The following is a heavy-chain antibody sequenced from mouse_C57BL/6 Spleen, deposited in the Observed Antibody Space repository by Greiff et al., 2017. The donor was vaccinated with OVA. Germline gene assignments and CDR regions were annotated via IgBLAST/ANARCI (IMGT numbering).Heavy chain of an antibody. Sequence: QVQLKESGAELARPGASVKLSCKASGYTFTSYGISWVKQRTGQGLEWIGEIYPRSGNTYYNEQFKGKATLTADKSSSTAYMELRSLTSEDSAVYFCARYDYDGGYAMDYWGQGTSVTVSS. D-gene: IGHD2-4*01. CDR3: ARYDYDGGYAMDY. CDR1: GYTFTSYG. CDR2: IYPRSGNT. J-gene: IGHJ4*01. V-gene: IGHV1-81*01.